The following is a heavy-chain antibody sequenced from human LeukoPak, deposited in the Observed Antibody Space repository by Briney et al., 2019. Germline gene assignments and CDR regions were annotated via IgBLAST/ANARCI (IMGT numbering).Heavy chain of an antibody. CDR3: ARGSSTPHL. CDR1: GYSISSGYY. J-gene: IGHJ5*02. D-gene: IGHD2-2*01. V-gene: IGHV4-38-2*02. Sequence: SETLSLTCTVSGYSISSGYYWGWIRQPPGKGLEWIGSIYHSGSTYYNPSLKSRVTISVDTSKNQFSLKLSSVTAADTAVYYCARGSSTPHLWGQGTLVTVSS. CDR2: IYHSGST.